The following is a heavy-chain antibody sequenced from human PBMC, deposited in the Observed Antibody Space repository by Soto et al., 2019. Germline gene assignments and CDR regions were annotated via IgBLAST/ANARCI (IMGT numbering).Heavy chain of an antibody. Sequence: GGSLRLSCAASGFTVSSNYMSWVRQAPGKGLEWVSVIYGGGSTYYADSVKGRFTISRDNSKNTLYLQMNSLRAEDTAVYYCARDTGGVAVAGPKGYAFDIWGQGTMVTVSS. CDR3: ARDTGGVAVAGPKGYAFDI. D-gene: IGHD6-19*01. J-gene: IGHJ3*02. CDR2: IYGGGST. CDR1: GFTVSSNY. V-gene: IGHV3-66*01.